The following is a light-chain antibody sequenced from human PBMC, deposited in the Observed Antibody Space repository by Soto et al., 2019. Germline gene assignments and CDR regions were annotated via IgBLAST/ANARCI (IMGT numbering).Light chain of an antibody. V-gene: IGLV2-14*03. CDR2: NVY. J-gene: IGLJ1*01. Sequence: QSVLTQPASVSGSPGQSITISCTGTSSDVGAYNFVSWHQQHPGKAPKLMIYNVYDRPSGISYRFSGSKSGNTASLTISGLQGEDEADYYCSAYTASRTYVFGHATKLTV. CDR1: SSDVGAYNF. CDR3: SAYTASRTYV.